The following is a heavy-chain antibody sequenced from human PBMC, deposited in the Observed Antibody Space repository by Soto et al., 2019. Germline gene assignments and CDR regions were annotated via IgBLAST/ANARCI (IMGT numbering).Heavy chain of an antibody. J-gene: IGHJ5*02. CDR2: ISYSGST. D-gene: IGHD3-10*01. CDR3: ARRAPLYGSGSSRFDP. Sequence: SETLSLTCNVSGGSISSSSHYWGWIRQPPGKGLEWIGTISYSGSTSYNPSLKSRVTISVDTSKNQFSLKLRSVTAADTAVYYCARRAPLYGSGSSRFDPWGQGTLVTVSS. CDR1: GGSISSSSHY. V-gene: IGHV4-39*01.